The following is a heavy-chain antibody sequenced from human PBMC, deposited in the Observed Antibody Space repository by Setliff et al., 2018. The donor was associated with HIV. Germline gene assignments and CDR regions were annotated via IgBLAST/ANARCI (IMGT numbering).Heavy chain of an antibody. CDR3: ARVAVPGLEYLPH. Sequence: ASVKVSCKASGYNFISYHLHWLRQAPGQGLEWMGIINANGGGTSYAQKFQGRVTITRDTYTNTVYMEMSGLRSEDTAVFYCARVAVPGLEYLPHWGQGTLVTVSS. CDR1: GYNFISYH. V-gene: IGHV1-46*01. CDR2: INANGGGT. J-gene: IGHJ1*01. D-gene: IGHD6-19*01.